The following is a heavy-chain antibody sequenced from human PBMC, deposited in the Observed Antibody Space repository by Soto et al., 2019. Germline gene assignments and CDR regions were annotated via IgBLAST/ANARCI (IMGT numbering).Heavy chain of an antibody. CDR1: GDSISSVAHY. V-gene: IGHV4-39*01. CDR2: LYYTGST. J-gene: IGHJ5*02. D-gene: IGHD6-13*01. CDR3: ARHSTKKSWYYGWFDP. Sequence: PSETLSLTCSVSGDSISSVAHYWAWVRQPPGKGLEWIGSLYYTGSTYYNPSLKSRAAISIDTSKNQFSLNLMSTTAADTAVYYCARHSTKKSWYYGWFDPWGHGTLVTVSS.